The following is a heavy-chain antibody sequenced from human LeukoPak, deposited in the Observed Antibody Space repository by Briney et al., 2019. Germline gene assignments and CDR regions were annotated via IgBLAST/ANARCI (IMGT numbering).Heavy chain of an antibody. Sequence: PGGSLRLSCAASGFTFSSYAMSWVRRAPGKGLEWVSAISGSGGSTYYADSVKGRFTISRDNSKNTVYLQMNSLRAEDTAVYYCAKTTIGYSSGRYPGWPVDYWGQGTLVTVSS. CDR1: GFTFSSYA. CDR3: AKTTIGYSSGRYPGWPVDY. J-gene: IGHJ4*02. CDR2: ISGSGGST. D-gene: IGHD6-19*01. V-gene: IGHV3-23*01.